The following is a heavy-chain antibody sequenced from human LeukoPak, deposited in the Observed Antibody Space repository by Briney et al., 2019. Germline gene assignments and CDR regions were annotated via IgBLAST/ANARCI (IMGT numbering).Heavy chain of an antibody. CDR2: IKSKTDGGTT. V-gene: IGHV3-15*01. CDR1: GFTFSNAW. CDR3: TSRRQDGW. D-gene: IGHD1-1*01. J-gene: IGHJ4*02. Sequence: GGSLRLSCAASGFTFSNAWLSWVRQAPGKGLGWVGRIKSKTDGGTTDYAAPVKGRFTISRDDSKNTLNLQMNRLRTEATAVYFCTSRRQDGWWGQGPLVTVSS.